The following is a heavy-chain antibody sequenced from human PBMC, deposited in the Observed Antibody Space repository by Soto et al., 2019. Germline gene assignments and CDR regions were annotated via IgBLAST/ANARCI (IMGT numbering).Heavy chain of an antibody. CDR2: IGGYKGNT. Sequence: QVQLVQSGAEVREPGASVKVSCKASGYTFTNYGVSWVRQAPGQGLEWMGWIGGYKGNTNYAQKLQGRVTLTTDTSKSTAYMELRSLRSDDTAVYYCAPHTLDTGMPSGYWGQGTLVTVYS. CDR1: GYTFTNYG. J-gene: IGHJ4*02. V-gene: IGHV1-18*01. D-gene: IGHD5-18*01. CDR3: APHTLDTGMPSGY.